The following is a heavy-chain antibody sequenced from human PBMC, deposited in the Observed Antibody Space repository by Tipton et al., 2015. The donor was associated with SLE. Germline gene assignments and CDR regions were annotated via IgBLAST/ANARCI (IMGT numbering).Heavy chain of an antibody. J-gene: IGHJ4*02. CDR2: VYYSGST. CDR3: ARQAGYFRYFDY. V-gene: IGHV4-39*01. CDR1: GGSIRSSSYY. D-gene: IGHD3-9*01. Sequence: TLSLTCTVSGGSIRSSSYYWGWIRQPPGKGLEWIGSVYYSGSTYYNPSLKSRVTISVDTSKNQFSLKLTSVTAADTAVYYCARQAGYFRYFDYWGQGTLVTVSS.